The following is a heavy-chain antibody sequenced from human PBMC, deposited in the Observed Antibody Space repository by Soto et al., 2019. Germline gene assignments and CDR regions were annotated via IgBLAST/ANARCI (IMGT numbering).Heavy chain of an antibody. J-gene: IGHJ4*02. Sequence: QITLKESGPTLVKPTQTLTLTCTFSGFSLSTTGVGVGWIRQPPGKALEWLALIYWDETKRYSPSLKSRLTINKDSSNNQEVLTMTNMDPVDTATYYCAHRPVAVADDVCDYWGQGTLVTISS. V-gene: IGHV2-5*02. D-gene: IGHD6-19*01. CDR1: GFSLSTTGVG. CDR3: AHRPVAVADDVCDY. CDR2: IYWDETK.